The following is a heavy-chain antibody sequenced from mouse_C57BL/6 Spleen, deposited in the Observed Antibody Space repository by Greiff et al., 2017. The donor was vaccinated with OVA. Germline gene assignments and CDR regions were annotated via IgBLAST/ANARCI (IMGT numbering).Heavy chain of an antibody. Sequence: QVQLQQSGPELVKPGASAKISCKASGYAFSSSWMNWVKQRPGKGLEWIGRIYPGDGDTNYNGKFKGKATLTADKSSSTAYMQLSSLTSEDSAVYFCARSSSGYPFAYWGQGTLVTVSA. CDR3: ARSSSGYPFAY. D-gene: IGHD3-2*02. J-gene: IGHJ3*01. V-gene: IGHV1-82*01. CDR1: GYAFSSSW. CDR2: IYPGDGDT.